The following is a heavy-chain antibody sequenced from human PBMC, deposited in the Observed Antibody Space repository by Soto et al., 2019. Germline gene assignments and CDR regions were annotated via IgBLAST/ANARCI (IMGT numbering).Heavy chain of an antibody. CDR3: GSVFAY. V-gene: IGHV3-74*01. Sequence: GGSLRLSCAASGFTFRNYWMHWVRQVPGRGLVWVSRIDHEGIGTSYADSVKGRFTISRDNAKNMVYLEMNSLRAEDTAVYYCGSVFAYWGHGTLATVSS. J-gene: IGHJ4*01. CDR2: IDHEGIGT. CDR1: GFTFRNYW.